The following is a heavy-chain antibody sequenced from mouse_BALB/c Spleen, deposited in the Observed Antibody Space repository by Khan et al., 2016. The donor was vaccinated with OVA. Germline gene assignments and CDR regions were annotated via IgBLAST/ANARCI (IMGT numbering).Heavy chain of an antibody. Sequence: QVQLKESGPGLVAPSQSLSITCTVSGFSFTNYGVSWVRQPPGRGLEWLGVIWGDGSTNYHSVLICRLNISKDNSKSQVFLKVNSLQAEYTGTYYWAKGGTYFGGYFDVWGAGTMVTVSS. CDR2: IWGDGST. V-gene: IGHV2-3*01. D-gene: IGHD2-10*01. J-gene: IGHJ1*01. CDR3: AKGGTYFGGYFDV. CDR1: GFSFTNYG.